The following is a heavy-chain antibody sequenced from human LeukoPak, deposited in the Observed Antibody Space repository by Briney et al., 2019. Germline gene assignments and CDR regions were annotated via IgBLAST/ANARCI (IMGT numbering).Heavy chain of an antibody. D-gene: IGHD3-10*01. CDR2: IYYSGYT. CDR3: ARTTMVRGTYYMDV. V-gene: IGHV4-59*01. Sequence: SETLSLTCTVSGGSISSYYWSWIRQPPGKLLEWIGCIYYSGYTNYKSSLKSRVTISVDTSKNQFSLKLSSVTAADTAVYYCARTTMVRGTYYMDVWGKGTTVTVSS. CDR1: GGSISSYY. J-gene: IGHJ6*03.